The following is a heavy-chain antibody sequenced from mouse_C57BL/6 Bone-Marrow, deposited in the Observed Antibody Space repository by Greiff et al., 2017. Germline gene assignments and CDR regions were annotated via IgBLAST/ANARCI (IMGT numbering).Heavy chain of an antibody. V-gene: IGHV1-74*01. CDR3: ARGGNFYWYFDV. CDR2: IHPSDSAT. D-gene: IGHD2-1*01. Sequence: QVQLQQPGAELVKPGASVKVSCKASGYTFTSYWMHWVKQRPGQGLEWIGRIHPSDSATKYNQKFKGKATLTVDNSSSAAYMQLSSLTSEDSAVYYGARGGNFYWYFDVWGTGTTVTVSS. J-gene: IGHJ1*03. CDR1: GYTFTSYW.